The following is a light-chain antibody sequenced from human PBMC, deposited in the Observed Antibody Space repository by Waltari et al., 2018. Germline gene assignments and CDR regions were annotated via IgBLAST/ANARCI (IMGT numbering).Light chain of an antibody. J-gene: IGLJ2*01. CDR2: EVS. V-gene: IGLV2-18*02. Sequence: QSDLTQLPSVSGSRGQSVTIYSAETGSDVASDNRFYCSQQPPGTAPKLMIYEVSKRPSGVPDRFSGSKSGNTASLTISGLQAEDEADYYCSSYTSSTTLVFGEGTKLTVL. CDR3: SSYTSSTTLV. CDR1: GSDVASDNR.